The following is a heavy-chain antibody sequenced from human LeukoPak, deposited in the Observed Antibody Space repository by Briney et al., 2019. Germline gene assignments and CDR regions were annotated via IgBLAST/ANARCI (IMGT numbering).Heavy chain of an antibody. Sequence: GGSLRLSCAASGFTVSSNYMSWVRQAPGKGLEWVSVIYSGGSTYYADSVKGRFTISRDNSKNTLYLQMNSLRAEDTDVYYCARVRGYGDYPDYWGQGILVTVSS. CDR1: GFTVSSNY. J-gene: IGHJ4*02. D-gene: IGHD4-17*01. CDR3: ARVRGYGDYPDY. V-gene: IGHV3-53*01. CDR2: IYSGGST.